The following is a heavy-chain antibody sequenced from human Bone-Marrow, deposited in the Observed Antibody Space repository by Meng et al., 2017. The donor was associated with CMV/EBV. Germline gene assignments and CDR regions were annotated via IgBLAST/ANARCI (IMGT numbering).Heavy chain of an antibody. Sequence: GESLKISCVASGFTVSSNYMSWVRQAPGKGLEWVSVIYSDGRTYYADSVKGRFTISRDNSKNTLDLQINSLRDEDTAVYYCARDQSRYDFWSGYSSDYWGQGTLVTVSS. J-gene: IGHJ4*02. CDR1: GFTVSSNY. CDR3: ARDQSRYDFWSGYSSDY. D-gene: IGHD3-3*01. CDR2: IYSDGRT. V-gene: IGHV3-66*02.